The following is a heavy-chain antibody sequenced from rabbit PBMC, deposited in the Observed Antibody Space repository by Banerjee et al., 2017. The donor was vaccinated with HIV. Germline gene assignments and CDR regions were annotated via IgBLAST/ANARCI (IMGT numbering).Heavy chain of an antibody. Sequence: QEQLVESGGGLVQPEGSLTLTCTASGFTISSNYMCWVRQAPGKGLEWIACINTISGDTVYATWAKGRFTISKASWTTVTLQMTSLTAADTATYFCAREGLWGQGTLVTVS. V-gene: IGHV1S45*01. CDR2: INTISGDT. CDR3: AREGL. CDR1: GFTISSNY. J-gene: IGHJ4*01.